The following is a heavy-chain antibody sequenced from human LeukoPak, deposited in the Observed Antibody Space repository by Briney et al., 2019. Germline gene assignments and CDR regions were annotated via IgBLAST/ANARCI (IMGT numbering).Heavy chain of an antibody. CDR2: IKPDGSEK. V-gene: IGHV3-7*01. Sequence: GGSLRLSCAASGFTFSSSWMSWVRQAPGKGLEWVANIKPDGSEKFHVNSVKGRFTISRDNSKSSLSLQMNSLRAEDTAVYYCARYGLTAALDFWGQGTLVTVSS. CDR3: ARYGLTAALDF. CDR1: GFTFSSSW. J-gene: IGHJ4*02. D-gene: IGHD2-21*02.